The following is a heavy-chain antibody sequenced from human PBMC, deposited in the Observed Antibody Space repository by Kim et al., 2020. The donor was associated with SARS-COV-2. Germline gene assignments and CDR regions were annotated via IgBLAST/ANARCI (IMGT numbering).Heavy chain of an antibody. D-gene: IGHD4-4*01. Sequence: TNYSPSFQGQVTISADKSISTAYLQWSSLKASDTAIYYCARRFHDYSNPDYWGQGTLVTVSS. CDR2: T. V-gene: IGHV5-10-1*04. J-gene: IGHJ4*02. CDR3: ARRFHDYSNPDY.